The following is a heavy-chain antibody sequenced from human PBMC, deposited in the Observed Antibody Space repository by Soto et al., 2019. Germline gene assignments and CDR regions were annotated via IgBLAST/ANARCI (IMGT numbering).Heavy chain of an antibody. CDR3: ARFFGSGFDY. D-gene: IGHD6-19*01. Sequence: GGSLRLSCVASGFTFSTDTMNWVRQAPGKGLEWVAHISTSGATRYCADSVKGRFTISRDNAKTSLYLQMDSLRNEDTAVYYCARFFGSGFDYWGQGTLVTVSS. J-gene: IGHJ4*02. CDR2: ISTSGATR. V-gene: IGHV3-48*02. CDR1: GFTFSTDT.